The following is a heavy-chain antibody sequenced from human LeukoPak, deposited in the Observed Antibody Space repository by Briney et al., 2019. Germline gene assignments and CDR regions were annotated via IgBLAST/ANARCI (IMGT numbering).Heavy chain of an antibody. Sequence: GGSLRLSCAASGFTFSSYGMSWVRQAPGKGLVWVSRINSDGSSTSYADSVKGRFTISRDNAKNTLYLQMNSLRAEDTAVYYCASEQELSYSGSYYYWFDPWGQGTLVTVSS. CDR3: ASEQELSYSGSYYYWFDP. D-gene: IGHD1-26*01. CDR2: INSDGSST. V-gene: IGHV3-74*01. J-gene: IGHJ5*02. CDR1: GFTFSSYG.